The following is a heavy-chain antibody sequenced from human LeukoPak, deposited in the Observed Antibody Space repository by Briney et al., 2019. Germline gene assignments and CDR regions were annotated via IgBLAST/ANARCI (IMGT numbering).Heavy chain of an antibody. CDR3: ARHPLSTPFDF. CDR2: IYYTGNT. Sequence: SETLSLTCAVSGVSVSGDYWSWIRQPPGKGLEWIGYIYYTGNTDYNPSLKSRVTVSMDTSKNQFSLKLTSVTAADTAVYYCARHPLSTPFDFWGQGTLVTVSS. J-gene: IGHJ4*02. V-gene: IGHV4-59*08. D-gene: IGHD2/OR15-2a*01. CDR1: GVSVSGDY.